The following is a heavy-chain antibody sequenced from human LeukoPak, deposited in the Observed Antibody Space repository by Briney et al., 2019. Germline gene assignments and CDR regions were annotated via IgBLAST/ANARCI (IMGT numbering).Heavy chain of an antibody. CDR1: GGSISSYY. CDR3: ARQVTVANTLLDY. D-gene: IGHD1-14*01. CDR2: IYYSGST. Sequence: SETLSLTCTVSGGSISSYYWSWIRQPPGKGLEWIGYIYYSGSTNYNPSLKSRVTISVDTSKNQFSLKLSSVTAADTAVYYCARQVTVANTLLDYWGQGTLVTVSS. V-gene: IGHV4-59*08. J-gene: IGHJ4*02.